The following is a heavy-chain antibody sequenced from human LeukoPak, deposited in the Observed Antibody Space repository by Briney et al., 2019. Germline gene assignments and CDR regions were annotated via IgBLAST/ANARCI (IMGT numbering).Heavy chain of an antibody. J-gene: IGHJ4*02. CDR1: GRPFSGYY. V-gene: IGHV4-34*01. Sequence: SETLSLTCAVYGRPFSGYYWSWIRQPPGKGREWIGEINHSGSTNYNPSLKSRVTISVDTSKNQFSLNLSSVTAADTAVYYCASGYTSGWYVYWGQGKLVTTSS. CDR2: INHSGST. CDR3: ASGYTSGWYVY. D-gene: IGHD6-19*01.